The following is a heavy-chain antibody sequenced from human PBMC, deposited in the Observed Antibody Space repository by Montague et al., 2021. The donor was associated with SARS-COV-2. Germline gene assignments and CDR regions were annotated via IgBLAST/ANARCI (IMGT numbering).Heavy chain of an antibody. CDR2: IYYSGSVTT. J-gene: IGHJ2*01. D-gene: IGHD5-12*01. V-gene: IGHV4-59*01. CDR1: GGSITDYY. CDR3: ARRGGGDVLARFMCWYFDV. Sequence: SETLSLTCSVSGGSITDYYWGWVRQSPGKGLEWIGYIYYSGSVTTSYNPSLKSRVSISVDTSENQFSLKLTSVTAADTAVCYCARRGGGDVLARFMCWYFDVWGRGSLVTVSS.